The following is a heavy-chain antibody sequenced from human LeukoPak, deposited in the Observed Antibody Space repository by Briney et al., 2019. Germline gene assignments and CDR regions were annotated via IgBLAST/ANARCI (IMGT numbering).Heavy chain of an antibody. J-gene: IGHJ2*01. CDR2: IYSGGST. CDR1: GFTVSSNY. V-gene: IGHV3-53*01. CDR3: ARDLGVYWYFDL. Sequence: GGSLRLSCAASGFTVSSNYMSWVRQAPGKGLEWVSVIYSGGSTYYADSVKGRFTISRDSSKNTLYLQMNSLRAEDTAVYYCARDLGVYWYFDLWGRGTLVTVSS.